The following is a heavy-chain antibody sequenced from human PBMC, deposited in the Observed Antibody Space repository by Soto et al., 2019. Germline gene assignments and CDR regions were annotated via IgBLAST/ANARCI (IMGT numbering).Heavy chain of an antibody. CDR1: GFTFSSYA. J-gene: IGHJ5*02. CDR3: AREIIEYSSSSNWFDP. D-gene: IGHD6-6*01. CDR2: ISYDGSNK. V-gene: IGHV3-30-3*01. Sequence: GGSLRLSCAASGFTFSSYAMHWVRQAPGKGLEWVAVISYDGSNKYYADSVKGRFTISRDNSKNTLYLQMNSLRAEDTAVYYCAREIIEYSSSSNWFDPWGQGTLVPVSS.